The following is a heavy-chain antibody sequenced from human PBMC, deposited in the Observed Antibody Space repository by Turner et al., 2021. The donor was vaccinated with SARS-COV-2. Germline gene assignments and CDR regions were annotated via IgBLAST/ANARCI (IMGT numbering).Heavy chain of an antibody. J-gene: IGHJ4*02. D-gene: IGHD3-3*01. V-gene: IGHV1-2*02. CDR3: ARGPAVFGVVIMGY. CDR2: INPNSGGT. Sequence: QVQLVQVGAEVKKPGASVKGSCTASGYTLTGYYMHWVRQAPGQGLEWMGWINPNSGGTNYAQKFQGRVTMTRDTSISTVYMELSRLRSDDTAVYYCARGPAVFGVVIMGYWGQGTLVTVSS. CDR1: GYTLTGYY.